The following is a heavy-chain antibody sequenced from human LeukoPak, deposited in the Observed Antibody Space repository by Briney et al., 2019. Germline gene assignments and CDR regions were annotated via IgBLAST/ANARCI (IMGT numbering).Heavy chain of an antibody. J-gene: IGHJ6*03. V-gene: IGHV5-51*01. D-gene: IGHD3-22*01. CDR1: GYSFTSYW. CDR2: IYPGDSDT. Sequence: GESLKISCKGSGYSFTSYWIGWVRQMPGKGLEWMGIIYPGDSDTRYNPSFQGQVTISADKSISTAYLQWSSLKASDTAMYYCARHSYYYDSSTYYYMDVWGKGTTVTVSS. CDR3: ARHSYYYDSSTYYYMDV.